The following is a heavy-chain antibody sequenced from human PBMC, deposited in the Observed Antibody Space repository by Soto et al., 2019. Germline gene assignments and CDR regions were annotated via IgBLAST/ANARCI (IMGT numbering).Heavy chain of an antibody. CDR2: ISGGGDTT. Sequence: PGGSLRLSCAASGFTFSSYGISWIRLSPGKGLEWVSVISGGGDTTYYTHSVKGRFTISRDNSKNTLYLQMNSLRAEDTAIYYCAKDQGSSWYEIDYWGQGTLVTVSS. D-gene: IGHD6-13*01. CDR1: GFTFSSYG. V-gene: IGHV3-23*01. CDR3: AKDQGSSWYEIDY. J-gene: IGHJ4*02.